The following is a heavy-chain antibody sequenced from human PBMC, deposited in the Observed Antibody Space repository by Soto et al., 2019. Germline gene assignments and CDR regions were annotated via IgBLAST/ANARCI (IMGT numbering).Heavy chain of an antibody. J-gene: IGHJ4*02. CDR1: GFSLSSNW. CDR3: AKDGGLQFFRAYYFDY. V-gene: IGHV3-7*03. Sequence: GGSLRLSCAASGFSLSSNWMHWVRQAPGKGLEWVANIKQDGSAKYYVDSVKGRFTISRDNSKNTLYLQMNSLRAEDTAVYYCAKDGGLQFFRAYYFDYWGQGTLVTVSS. CDR2: IKQDGSAK. D-gene: IGHD3-3*01.